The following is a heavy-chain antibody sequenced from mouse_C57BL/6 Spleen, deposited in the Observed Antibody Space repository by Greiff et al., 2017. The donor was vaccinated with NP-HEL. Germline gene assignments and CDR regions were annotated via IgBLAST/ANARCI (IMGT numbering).Heavy chain of an antibody. Sequence: QVQLKESGAELVKPGASVKISCTASGYAFSSYWMNWVQQRPGKGLEWIGQIYPGDGDTNYNGKFKGKATLTADKSSSTAYMQLSSLTSEDSAVYFCANYGSGWYFDVWGTGTTVTVSS. CDR1: GYAFSSYW. V-gene: IGHV1-80*01. CDR2: IYPGDGDT. D-gene: IGHD1-1*01. CDR3: ANYGSGWYFDV. J-gene: IGHJ1*03.